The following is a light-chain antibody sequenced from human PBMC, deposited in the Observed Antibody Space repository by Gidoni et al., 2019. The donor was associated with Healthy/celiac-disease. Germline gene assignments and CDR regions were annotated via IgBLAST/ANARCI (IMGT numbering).Light chain of an antibody. CDR2: AAS. V-gene: IGKV1-39*01. CDR1: QSISSY. Sequence: IQMNQSPSSPSASVGDRVTITCRASQSISSYLNWYQQKPGKAPKLLIYAASSLQSGVPSRFRGSGSGTDFTLTISSLQPEDFATYYCQQNYSTPKTFXQXTKVXIK. CDR3: QQNYSTPKT. J-gene: IGKJ1*01.